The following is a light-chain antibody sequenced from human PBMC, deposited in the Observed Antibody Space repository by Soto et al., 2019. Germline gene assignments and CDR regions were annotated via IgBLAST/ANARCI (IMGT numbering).Light chain of an antibody. CDR3: HQYATPSYT. V-gene: IGKV3-20*01. CDR2: GAF. CDR1: RSVSSNS. J-gene: IGKJ2*01. Sequence: EIVLTQSPGTLSLSPGERASLSCRASRSVSSNSLAWYQQKPGQPPRLLISGAFSRATGIPARFSGSGSETDFTLTISRLEPEDFAVYYCHQYATPSYTFGQGTKLEI.